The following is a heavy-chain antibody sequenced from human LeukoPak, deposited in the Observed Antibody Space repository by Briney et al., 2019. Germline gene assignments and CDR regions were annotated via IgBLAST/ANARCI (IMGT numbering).Heavy chain of an antibody. J-gene: IGHJ3*02. Sequence: GGSLRLSCVASGFAFDTYSMNWVRQAPGKGLEWLSYTSSGSSTIYYADSVKGRFTISRDNAKNSLYLQMNSLGAEDTAVYYCAGSWSSWDAFDIWGQGTMVTVSS. V-gene: IGHV3-48*01. CDR2: TSSGSSTI. CDR3: AGSWSSWDAFDI. CDR1: GFAFDTYS. D-gene: IGHD3-3*01.